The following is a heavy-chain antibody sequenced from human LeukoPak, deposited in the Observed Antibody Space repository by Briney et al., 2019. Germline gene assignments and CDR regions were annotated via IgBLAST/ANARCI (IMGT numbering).Heavy chain of an antibody. Sequence: GASVKVSCKASGYTFTSYDINWVRQATGQGLEWMGWMNPNSGNTGYAQKFQGRVTITTDESTSTAYMELSSLRSEDTAVYYCAMRGSSSFAFDYWGQGTLVTVSS. CDR1: GYTFTSYD. V-gene: IGHV1-8*03. CDR3: AMRGSSSFAFDY. CDR2: MNPNSGNT. D-gene: IGHD6-6*01. J-gene: IGHJ4*02.